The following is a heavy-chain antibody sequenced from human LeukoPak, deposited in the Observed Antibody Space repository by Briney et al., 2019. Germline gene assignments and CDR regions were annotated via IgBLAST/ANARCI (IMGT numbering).Heavy chain of an antibody. V-gene: IGHV1-2*04. CDR3: ARVGYYESSGYYEY. CDR1: GYTFTGYY. CDR2: INPNSGGT. D-gene: IGHD3-22*01. J-gene: IGHJ4*02. Sequence: GASVKVSCKASGYTFTGYYMHWVRQAPGQGLEWMGWINPNSGGTNYAQKFQGWVTMTRDTSISTAYMELSRLRSGDTAVYYCARVGYYESSGYYEYWGQGTLVTVSS.